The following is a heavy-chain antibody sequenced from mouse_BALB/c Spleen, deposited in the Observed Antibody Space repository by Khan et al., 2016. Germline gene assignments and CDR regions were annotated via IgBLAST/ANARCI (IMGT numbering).Heavy chain of an antibody. J-gene: IGHJ4*01. CDR3: ARWRYYAMDY. Sequence: QVQLQQSGAELVKPGTSVKLSCKASGYNFTSYWINWVKLRPGQGLEWIGDIYPGSGSTNYNEKFKSKATLTVDTSSSTAYMQLSSLASEDSALYYCARWRYYAMDYWGQGTSVTVSS. CDR2: IYPGSGST. V-gene: IGHV1-55*01. CDR1: GYNFTSYW.